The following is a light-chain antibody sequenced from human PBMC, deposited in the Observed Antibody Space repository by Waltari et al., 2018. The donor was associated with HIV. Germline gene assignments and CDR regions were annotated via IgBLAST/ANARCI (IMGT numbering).Light chain of an antibody. V-gene: IGLV1-44*01. CDR3: AAWDDSLNGPI. Sequence: QSVLTQPPSASGTPGQTVTISCSGSSSNIGSNTVTWYQQLPGTAPNLLIYGNNLRPSGVPARFSGSWSGTSASLAISGLQSEDEADYYCAAWDDSLNGPIFGGGTKLTVL. J-gene: IGLJ2*01. CDR2: GNN. CDR1: SSNIGSNT.